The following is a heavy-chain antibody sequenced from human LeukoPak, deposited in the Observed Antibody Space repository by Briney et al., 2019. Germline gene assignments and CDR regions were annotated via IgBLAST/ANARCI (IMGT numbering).Heavy chain of an antibody. V-gene: IGHV3-7*01. CDR1: GGSFSGYY. CDR3: ARDRSPRGY. CDR2: ITPDGSGK. J-gene: IGHJ4*02. Sequence: ETLSLTCAVYGGSFSGYYWSWVRQAPGKGLEWVADITPDGSGKTYVDSVKGRFTISRDNAKQSLYVQMDTLTAEDTAVYYCARDRSPRGYWGQGTLVTVSS.